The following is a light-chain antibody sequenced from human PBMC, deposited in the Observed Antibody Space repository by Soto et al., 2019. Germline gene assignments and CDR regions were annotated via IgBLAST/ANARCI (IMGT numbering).Light chain of an antibody. J-gene: IGLJ3*02. Sequence: QSALTQPASVSGSPGQSITISCTGTSSDIGGYNYVSWYQQHPGEAPKLMIYEVSNRPSGVSNRFSGSKSGNTASLTISGLQAEDEADYYCCSYTISSAWVFGGGTKVTVL. CDR3: CSYTISSAWV. V-gene: IGLV2-14*01. CDR2: EVS. CDR1: SSDIGGYNY.